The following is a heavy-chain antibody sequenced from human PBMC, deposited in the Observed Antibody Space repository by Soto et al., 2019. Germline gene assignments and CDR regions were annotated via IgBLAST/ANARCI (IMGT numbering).Heavy chain of an antibody. D-gene: IGHD3-10*01. CDR3: ARLSRITFVVN. J-gene: IGHJ4*02. CDR1: GYTFADYS. V-gene: IGHV1-46*04. CDR2: IDTSTGTS. Sequence: QVRLVQSGAEVKSPGTSVKVSCQTSGYTFADYSIHWVRQAPGQGLEYMGNIDTSTGTSDSAQTLQGRISMTTDASTSPVYMELINLRAADTAVYYCARLSRITFVVNWGQGTLVTVSS.